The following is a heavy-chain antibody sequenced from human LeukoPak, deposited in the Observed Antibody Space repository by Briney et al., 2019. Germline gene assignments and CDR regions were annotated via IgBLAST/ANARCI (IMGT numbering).Heavy chain of an antibody. Sequence: PSQTLSLTCTVYGGSISIGGYYWSWIRQPPGKGLEWIGYIYHSGSTYYNPSLKSRVTISVDMSKNQFSLKLSSVTAADTAVYYCARTYYYGSGTYPFDYWGQGTLVTVSS. V-gene: IGHV4-30-2*01. CDR1: GGSISIGGYY. CDR2: IYHSGST. CDR3: ARTYYYGSGTYPFDY. D-gene: IGHD3-10*01. J-gene: IGHJ4*02.